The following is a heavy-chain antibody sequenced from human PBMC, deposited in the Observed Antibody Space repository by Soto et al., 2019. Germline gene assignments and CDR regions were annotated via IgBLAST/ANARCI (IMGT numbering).Heavy chain of an antibody. J-gene: IGHJ6*02. V-gene: IGHV3-30-3*01. CDR1: GFTFSSYA. D-gene: IGHD6-19*01. Sequence: GGSLRLSCAASGFTFSSYAMHWVRQAPGKGLEWVAVISYDGSNKYYADSVKGRFTISRDNSKNTLYLQMNSLRAEDTAVYYCARDRVAVAGGYYYGMDVWGQGTTVTVSS. CDR3: ARDRVAVAGGYYYGMDV. CDR2: ISYDGSNK.